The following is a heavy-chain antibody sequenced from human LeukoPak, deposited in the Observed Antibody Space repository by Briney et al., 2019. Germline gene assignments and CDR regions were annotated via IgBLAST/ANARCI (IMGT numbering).Heavy chain of an antibody. CDR3: ARVPSSSWPPYFDY. V-gene: IGHV4-59*01. Sequence: SETLSPTCTVSGGSISSYYWSWIRQPPGKGLEWIGYIYYIGSTNYNPSLKSRVTISVDTSKNQFPLKLSSVTAADTAVYYCARVPSSSWPPYFDYWGQGTLVTVSS. J-gene: IGHJ4*02. CDR2: IYYIGST. CDR1: GGSISSYY. D-gene: IGHD6-13*01.